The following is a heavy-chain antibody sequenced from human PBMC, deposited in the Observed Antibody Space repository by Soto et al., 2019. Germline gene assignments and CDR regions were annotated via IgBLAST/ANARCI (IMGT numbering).Heavy chain of an antibody. CDR2: IYSGGST. CDR1: GFTVSDNY. Sequence: GGSLRLSCAASGFTVSDNYMNWVRQAPGKGLEWVSVIYSGGSTYYTDSVKGRFTISRDNSKNTLYLQMNSLRAEDTAVYYCARGYPTGGNGLDVWAKGPRSQSP. D-gene: IGHD2-15*01. V-gene: IGHV3-53*01. J-gene: IGHJ6*02. CDR3: ARGYPTGGNGLDV.